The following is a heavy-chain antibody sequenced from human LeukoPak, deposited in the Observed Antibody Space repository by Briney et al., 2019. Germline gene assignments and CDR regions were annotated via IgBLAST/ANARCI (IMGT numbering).Heavy chain of an antibody. CDR3: ARDPGGGYKDDALDI. Sequence: PGGSLRLSCAASRFTFSSYGMSWVRQPPGKGLEWIGSVHYSGSIYYNPSLKSRLTISVDRSKNQFSLKLSSVTAADTAVYYCARDPGGGYKDDALDIWGQGTMVTVTS. V-gene: IGHV4-59*12. D-gene: IGHD3-16*01. J-gene: IGHJ3*02. CDR2: VHYSGSI. CDR1: RFTFSSYG.